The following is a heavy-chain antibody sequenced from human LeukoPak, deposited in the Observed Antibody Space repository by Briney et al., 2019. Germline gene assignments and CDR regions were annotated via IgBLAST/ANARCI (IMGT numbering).Heavy chain of an antibody. CDR2: IKQDGSEK. V-gene: IGHV3-7*01. J-gene: IGHJ4*02. CDR3: ARDPSIQLWFPLDY. D-gene: IGHD5-18*01. Sequence: GGSLRLSCAASGFTFSSYWMSWVRQAPGKGLEWVANIKQDGSEKYYVDSVKGRFTISRDNAKNSLYLQMNSLRAEDTAVYYCARDPSIQLWFPLDYWGQGTLVTVSS. CDR1: GFTFSSYW.